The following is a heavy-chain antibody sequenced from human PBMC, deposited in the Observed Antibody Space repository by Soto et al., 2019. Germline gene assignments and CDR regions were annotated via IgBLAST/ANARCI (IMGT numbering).Heavy chain of an antibody. Sequence: QVQLQESGPGLVKPSETLSLTCTVSAGSISSYYWSWIRQPPGRGLEWIGYIYYSGSTNYNPSLKSRVTISVDTSKNQFSLKLSSVTAADTAVYYCARRYGYSFDYWGPGTLVTVSS. D-gene: IGHD1-1*01. V-gene: IGHV4-59*08. CDR3: ARRYGYSFDY. J-gene: IGHJ4*02. CDR2: IYYSGST. CDR1: AGSISSYY.